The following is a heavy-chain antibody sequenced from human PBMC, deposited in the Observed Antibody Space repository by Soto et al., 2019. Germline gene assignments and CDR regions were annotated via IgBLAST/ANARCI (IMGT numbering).Heavy chain of an antibody. Sequence: PSETLSLTCAVSGGSISSGGYSWSWIRQPPGKGLEWIGYMYHSGSTYYNPSLKSRVTISIDRSKNQFSLKLSSVTPEDTAVYYCARGNSSGWYVWFDPWGQGTLVTVSS. J-gene: IGHJ5*02. CDR1: GGSISSGGYS. CDR3: ARGNSSGWYVWFDP. D-gene: IGHD6-19*01. CDR2: MYHSGST. V-gene: IGHV4-30-2*01.